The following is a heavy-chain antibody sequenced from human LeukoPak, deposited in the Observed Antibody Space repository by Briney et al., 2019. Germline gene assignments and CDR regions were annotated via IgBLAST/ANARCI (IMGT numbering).Heavy chain of an antibody. CDR2: ISSSGSTI. Sequence: GGSLRLSCAASRFTFSFYEMNWVRQAPGKGLEWVSYISSSGSTIYYADSVKGRFTMYRDNAKNSLYLQMNSLRAEDTAVYYCARETDSTLFDYWGQGTLVTVSS. CDR3: ARETDSTLFDY. J-gene: IGHJ4*02. D-gene: IGHD2-2*01. CDR1: RFTFSFYE. V-gene: IGHV3-48*03.